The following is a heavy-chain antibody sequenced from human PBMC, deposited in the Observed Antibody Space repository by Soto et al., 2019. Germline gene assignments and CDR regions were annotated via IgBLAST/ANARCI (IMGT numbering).Heavy chain of an antibody. Sequence: QVQLVQSGAEVKKPGSSVKVSCEASGGTFKTYTINWVRQAPGQGLEWIGKIIPMYDSANYAQSFQDRVTISADKSTNTAYMELSSLRSEDTALYYCATWRTYSGSYCFDYWGQGTLVSVSS. D-gene: IGHD1-26*01. CDR3: ATWRTYSGSYCFDY. CDR1: GGTFKTYT. J-gene: IGHJ4*02. V-gene: IGHV1-69*06. CDR2: IIPMYDSA.